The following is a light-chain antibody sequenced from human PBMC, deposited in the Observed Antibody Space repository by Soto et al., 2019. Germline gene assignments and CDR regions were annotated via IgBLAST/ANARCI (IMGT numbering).Light chain of an antibody. CDR1: SSNIGRNT. J-gene: IGLJ3*02. CDR2: SSD. CDR3: AAWDDSLDAWA. Sequence: QSVLPQPPSASGTPGQRVTISCSGSSSNIGRNTVKWYRQLPGTAPKLLIGSSDQRPSGVPDRFSGSQSGTPASLAISGLQSEDEADYICAAWDDSLDAWAFGGGTKLTVL. V-gene: IGLV1-44*01.